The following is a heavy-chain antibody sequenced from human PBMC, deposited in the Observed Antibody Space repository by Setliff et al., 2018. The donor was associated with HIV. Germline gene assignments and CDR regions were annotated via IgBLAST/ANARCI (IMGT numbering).Heavy chain of an antibody. CDR2: IYYSGST. V-gene: IGHV4-39*07. J-gene: IGHJ4*02. Sequence: SETLSLTCAVSNGSISRSSYYWGWIRQPPGKGPEWVGSIYYSGSTYYSPSLKSRVTISVDTSKRQFFLHLTSVTAADTAVYFCARGRGSSSSWPIDYWGQGTLVTVSS. D-gene: IGHD6-13*01. CDR3: ARGRGSSSSWPIDY. CDR1: NGSISRSSYY.